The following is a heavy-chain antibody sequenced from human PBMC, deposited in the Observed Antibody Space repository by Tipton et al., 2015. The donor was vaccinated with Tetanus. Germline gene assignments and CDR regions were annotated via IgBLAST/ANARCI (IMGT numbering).Heavy chain of an antibody. D-gene: IGHD4-23*01. CDR3: ARGRNYGGWFDP. CDR1: GGSISSYY. V-gene: IGHV4-34*01. J-gene: IGHJ5*02. CDR2: INHSGST. Sequence: TLSLTCTVSGGSISSYYWCWIRQPPGKGLEWIGEINHSGSTNYNPSLKSRVTISVDTSKNQFSLKLSSVTAADTAVYYCARGRNYGGWFDPWGQGTLGTVAS.